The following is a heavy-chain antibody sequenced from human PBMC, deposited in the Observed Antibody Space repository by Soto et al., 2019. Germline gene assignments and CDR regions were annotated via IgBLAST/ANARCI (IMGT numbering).Heavy chain of an antibody. CDR2: IYYSGST. D-gene: IGHD5-12*01. J-gene: IGHJ5*02. V-gene: IGHV4-39*01. CDR1: GGSISSSSYY. CDR3: ARQVLVATIGIPFPWFDP. Sequence: SETLSLTCTVSGGSISSSSYYWGWIRQPPGKGLEWIGSIYYSGSTYYNPSLKSRVTISVDTSKNQFSLKLSSVTAADTAVYYCARQVLVATIGIPFPWFDPWGQGTLVTVSS.